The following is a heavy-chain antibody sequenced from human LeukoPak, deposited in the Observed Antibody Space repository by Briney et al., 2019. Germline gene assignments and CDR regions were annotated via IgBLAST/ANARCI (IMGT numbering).Heavy chain of an antibody. J-gene: IGHJ4*02. D-gene: IGHD5-18*01. CDR3: ARRAPYSYEWSTLDY. Sequence: SETLCLTCAVYGESFSGYYWSWIRQPPGKGLEWIGYIYYSGSTNYNPSLKSRVTISVDTSKNQFSLKLSSVTAADTAVYYCARRAPYSYEWSTLDYWGQGTLVTVSS. CDR1: GESFSGYY. V-gene: IGHV4-59*08. CDR2: IYYSGST.